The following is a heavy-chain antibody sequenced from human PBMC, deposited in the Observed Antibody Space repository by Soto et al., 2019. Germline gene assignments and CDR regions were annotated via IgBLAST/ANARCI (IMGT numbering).Heavy chain of an antibody. CDR3: ARGRSHEWELLVQYFDY. V-gene: IGHV4-59*02. Sequence: SETLSLTCTVSGGSVSNSYWGWIRQPPGKGLEWVAYVYYSGSTNYNPSLGSRVTISVDKSKNQFSLKMTSVTGADTAVYYCARGRSHEWELLVQYFDYWGQGTLVTVSS. D-gene: IGHD1-26*01. J-gene: IGHJ4*02. CDR1: GGSVSNSY. CDR2: VYYSGST.